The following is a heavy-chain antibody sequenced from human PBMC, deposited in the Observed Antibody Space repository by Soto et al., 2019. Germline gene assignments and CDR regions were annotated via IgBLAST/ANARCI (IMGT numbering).Heavy chain of an antibody. CDR1: GFTFSSYA. CDR3: ARVPSILTGYPDYYYYGMDV. D-gene: IGHD3-9*01. J-gene: IGHJ6*02. Sequence: GESLRLSCAASGFTFSSYAMHWVRQAPGKGLEWVAVISYDGSNKYYADSVKGRFTISRDNSKNTLYLQMNSLRAEDTAVYYCARVPSILTGYPDYYYYGMDVWGQGTTVTVSS. CDR2: ISYDGSNK. V-gene: IGHV3-30-3*01.